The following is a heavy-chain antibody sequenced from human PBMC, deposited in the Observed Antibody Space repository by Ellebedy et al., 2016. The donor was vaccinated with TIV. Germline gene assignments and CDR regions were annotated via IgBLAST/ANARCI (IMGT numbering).Heavy chain of an antibody. CDR3: ARDLLISVLGMATIARGFDY. J-gene: IGHJ4*02. Sequence: GESLKISXAASGFTFSDYYMSWIRQAPGKGLEWVSYISSSSSYTNYADSVKGRFTISRDNAKNSLYLQMNSLRAEDTAVYYCARDLLISVLGMATIARGFDYWGQGTLVTVSS. CDR1: GFTFSDYY. CDR2: ISSSSSYT. D-gene: IGHD5-24*01. V-gene: IGHV3-11*06.